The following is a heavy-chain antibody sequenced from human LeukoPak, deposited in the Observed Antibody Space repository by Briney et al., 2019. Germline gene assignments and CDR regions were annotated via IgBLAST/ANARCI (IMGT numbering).Heavy chain of an antibody. Sequence: ASVKVSCKASGYTFTSYDINWVRQATGQGLEWMGWMNPNSGNTGYAQKFQGRVTMTRDTSISTAYMDLNGLRSDDTAVYYCARDSVEAPGLVFDFWGQGTMVTISS. J-gene: IGHJ3*01. CDR2: MNPNSGNT. CDR1: GYTFTSYD. CDR3: ARDSVEAPGLVFDF. D-gene: IGHD6-13*01. V-gene: IGHV1-8*01.